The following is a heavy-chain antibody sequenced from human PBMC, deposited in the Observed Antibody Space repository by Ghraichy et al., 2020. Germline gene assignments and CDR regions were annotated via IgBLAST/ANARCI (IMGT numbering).Heavy chain of an antibody. V-gene: IGHV3-66*02. CDR2: IYSDGST. CDR1: GFTVSSNY. J-gene: IGHJ6*02. CDR3: ARGGSGYYYGMDV. D-gene: IGHD5-12*01. Sequence: GSLRLSCAASGFTVSSNYMNWARQAPGKGLEWVSVIYSDGSTYYADSVKGRFTISRDNSKNTLYLQMNSLRGDDTAVYYCARGGSGYYYGMDVWGQGTTVTVS.